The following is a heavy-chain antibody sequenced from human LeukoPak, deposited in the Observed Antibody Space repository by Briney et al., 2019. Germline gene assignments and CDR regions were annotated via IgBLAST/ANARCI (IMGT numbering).Heavy chain of an antibody. CDR3: ARGVVVVAATGLFDY. V-gene: IGHV1-2*02. CDR2: INPYSGGT. Sequence: ASVKVSCKASGYTFTGYYMHWVRQAPGQGLEWLGWINPYSGGTNYAQKFQGRVTMTRDTSISTAYMELSRLRSDDTAVYYCARGVVVVAATGLFDYWGQGTLVTVSS. D-gene: IGHD2-15*01. J-gene: IGHJ4*02. CDR1: GYTFTGYY.